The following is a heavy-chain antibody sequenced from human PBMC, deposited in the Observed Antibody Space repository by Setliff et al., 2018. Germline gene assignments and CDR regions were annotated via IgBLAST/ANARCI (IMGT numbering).Heavy chain of an antibody. Sequence: SETLSLTCAVSGASIRNNYYWGWIRQSPGTGLEWIGSIFYNGMAYYNPSLKSRVTMSVDTSKNQFSLKLSSVTAADTAVYYCARAHTWSLPNDNSGYPGWFDPWGQGTLGTVS. D-gene: IGHD3-22*01. CDR2: IFYNGMA. J-gene: IGHJ5*02. V-gene: IGHV4-38-2*01. CDR1: GASIRNNYY. CDR3: ARAHTWSLPNDNSGYPGWFDP.